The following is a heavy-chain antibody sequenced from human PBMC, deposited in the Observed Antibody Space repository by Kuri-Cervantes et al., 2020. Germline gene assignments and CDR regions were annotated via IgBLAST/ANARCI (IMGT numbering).Heavy chain of an antibody. D-gene: IGHD2-15*01. Sequence: ASVKVSCKASGYTFTSYYMHWVRQAPGKGLEWMGGFDPEDGETIYAQKFQGRVTMTEDTSTDTAYMELSSLRSEDTAVYYCATGCSGGSCMNDYWGQGTLVTVSS. CDR1: GYTFTSYY. CDR2: FDPEDGET. V-gene: IGHV1-24*01. J-gene: IGHJ4*02. CDR3: ATGCSGGSCMNDY.